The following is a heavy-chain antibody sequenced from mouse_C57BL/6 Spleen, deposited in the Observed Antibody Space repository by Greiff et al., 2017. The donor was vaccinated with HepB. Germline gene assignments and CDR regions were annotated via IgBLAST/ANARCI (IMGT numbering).Heavy chain of an antibody. J-gene: IGHJ2*01. CDR2: IDPEDGDT. V-gene: IGHV14-1*01. CDR1: GFNIKDYY. Sequence: DVQLQESGAELVRPGASVKLSCTASGFNIKDYYMHWVKQRPEQGLEWIGRIDPEDGDTEYAPKFQGKATMTADTSSNTAYLQLSSLTSEDTAVYYCTILYYGNYYFDYWGQGTTLTVSS. CDR3: TILYYGNYYFDY. D-gene: IGHD2-1*01.